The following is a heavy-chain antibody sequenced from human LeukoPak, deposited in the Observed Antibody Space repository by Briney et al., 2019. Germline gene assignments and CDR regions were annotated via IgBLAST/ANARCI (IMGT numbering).Heavy chain of an antibody. V-gene: IGHV1-69*13. CDR3: ARDYGYYDSSGYFDY. J-gene: IGHJ4*02. CDR2: IIPIFGTA. CDR1: GGTFSSYA. Sequence: SVKVSCKASGGTFSSYAISWVRQAPGQGLEWMGGIIPIFGTANYAQKFQGRVTITADESTSTAYMELSSLRSEDTAVYYCARDYGYYDSSGYFDYWGQGILVTVSS. D-gene: IGHD3-22*01.